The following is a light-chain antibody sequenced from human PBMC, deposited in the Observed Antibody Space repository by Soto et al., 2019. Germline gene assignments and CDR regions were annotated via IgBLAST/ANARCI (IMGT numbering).Light chain of an antibody. J-gene: IGKJ2*01. V-gene: IGKV1-5*01. CDR3: QQYNTLRFT. CDR1: QSISTG. CDR2: DAS. Sequence: DIQMTQSPSTLSASVGDRVTINCRASQSISTGLAWYQQKSGKAPKLLIYDASTLQSGVPSRFSGSGSGTELSLNISSLQPDDSATYYCQQYNTLRFTFGQGTKLELK.